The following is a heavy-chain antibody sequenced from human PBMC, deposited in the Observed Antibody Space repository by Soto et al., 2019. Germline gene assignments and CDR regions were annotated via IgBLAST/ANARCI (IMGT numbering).Heavy chain of an antibody. CDR2: IKSKTDGGTT. J-gene: IGHJ3*02. D-gene: IGHD2-15*01. Sequence: GGSLRLSCAASGFTFSNAWMSWVRQAPGKGLEWVGRIKSKTDGGTTDYAAPVKGRFTISRDDSKNTLYLQMNSLKTEDTAVYYCTSKGGRRRGAFDIWGQGTMVTVSS. CDR3: TSKGGRRRGAFDI. V-gene: IGHV3-15*01. CDR1: GFTFSNAW.